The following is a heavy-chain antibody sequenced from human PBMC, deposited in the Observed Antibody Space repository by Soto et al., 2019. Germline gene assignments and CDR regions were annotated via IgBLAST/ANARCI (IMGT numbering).Heavy chain of an antibody. CDR1: GFSFSDFY. D-gene: IGHD6-13*01. CDR2: IGSSSTYR. CDR3: AIIAAAGTPFDP. J-gene: IGHJ5*02. Sequence: QVQLVESGGGLVKPGGSLRLSCAASGFSFSDFYMSWIRQAPGQGLEWVSNIGSSSTYRNYADSVKGRFTIARDNAKNSLYLQMNSLRAEDTAVYYCAIIAAAGTPFDPWGQGTLVTFSS. V-gene: IGHV3-11*06.